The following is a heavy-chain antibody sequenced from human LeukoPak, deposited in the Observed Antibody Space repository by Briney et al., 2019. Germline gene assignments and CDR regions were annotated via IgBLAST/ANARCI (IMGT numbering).Heavy chain of an antibody. Sequence: GGSLRLSCAASGFTFSGYWMTWVRQAPGKGLEWVANIKQDGSEKNYVDSVKGRFTISRDNAKNSLYLQMNSLRAEDTAVYYCAREAVYYDIKSYFDYWGQGTLVTVSS. J-gene: IGHJ4*02. D-gene: IGHD3-22*01. CDR2: IKQDGSEK. CDR1: GFTFSGYW. CDR3: AREAVYYDIKSYFDY. V-gene: IGHV3-7*01.